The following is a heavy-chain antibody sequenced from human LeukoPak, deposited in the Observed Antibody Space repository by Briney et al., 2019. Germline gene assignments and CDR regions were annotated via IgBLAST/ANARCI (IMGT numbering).Heavy chain of an antibody. J-gene: IGHJ4*02. CDR2: IHTSGDT. CDR3: VRDWYGDYFDY. V-gene: IGHV4-61*02. D-gene: IGHD4-17*01. CDR1: GDSISSGRYY. Sequence: SETLSLTCTVSGDSISSGRYYWTWLRQPAGKALEWIGRIHTSGDTNYSPSLKSRVTISRDTSKNQFSLRLTSVAAADTAVYYCVRDWYGDYFDYWGQGTLVSVSS.